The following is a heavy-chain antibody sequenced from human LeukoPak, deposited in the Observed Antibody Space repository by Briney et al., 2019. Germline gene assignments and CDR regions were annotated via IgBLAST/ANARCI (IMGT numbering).Heavy chain of an antibody. CDR3: ARDGTSTDDY. V-gene: IGHV1-18*01. Sequence: GASVKVSCKASGYTFSNFGINWVRQAPGQGLEWIAWISGNNDNPNYGQKFQGRFTVTTDSSTSTAYMELRNLRSDDTAVYYCARDGTSTDDYWGQGTLDTVSS. D-gene: IGHD2-2*01. CDR2: ISGNNDNP. J-gene: IGHJ4*02. CDR1: GYTFSNFG.